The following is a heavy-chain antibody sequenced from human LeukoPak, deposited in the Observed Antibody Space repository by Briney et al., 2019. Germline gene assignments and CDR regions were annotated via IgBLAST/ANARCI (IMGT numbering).Heavy chain of an antibody. CDR1: GFTFSSYG. D-gene: IGHD5-18*01. CDR3: AKAAPSPRIQLWLPLFDY. Sequence: PGRSLRLSCAASGFTFSSYGMHWVRQAPGKGLEWVAVISYDGSNKYYADSVKGRFTISRDNSKNTLYLQMNSLRAEDTAVYYCAKAAPSPRIQLWLPLFDYWGQGTLVTVSS. CDR2: ISYDGSNK. J-gene: IGHJ4*02. V-gene: IGHV3-30*18.